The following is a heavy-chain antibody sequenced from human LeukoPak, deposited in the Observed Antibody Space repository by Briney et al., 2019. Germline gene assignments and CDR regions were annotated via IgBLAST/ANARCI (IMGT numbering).Heavy chain of an antibody. D-gene: IGHD6-13*01. Sequence: SSETLSLTCTVSGGSISSYHWSWIRQPPGKGLEWIGYIYYSGSTNYNPSLKSRVTISVDTSKNQFSLKLSSVTAADTAVYYCARAFYSSSWYSNYYYYMDVWGKGTTVTVSS. CDR2: IYYSGST. V-gene: IGHV4-59*01. CDR3: ARAFYSSSWYSNYYYYMDV. CDR1: GGSISSYH. J-gene: IGHJ6*03.